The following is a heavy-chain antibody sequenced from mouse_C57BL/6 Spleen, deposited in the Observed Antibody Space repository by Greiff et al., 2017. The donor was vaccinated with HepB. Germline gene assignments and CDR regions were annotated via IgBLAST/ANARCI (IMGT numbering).Heavy chain of an antibody. J-gene: IGHJ4*01. CDR1: GYTFTSYW. D-gene: IGHD1-1*01. V-gene: IGHV1-69*01. CDR2: IDPSDSYT. Sequence: QVQLQQPGAELVMPGASVKLSCKASGYTFTSYWMHWVQQRPGQGLEWIGEIDPSDSYTNYNQKFKGKSTLTVDKSSSTAYMQLSSLTSEDSAVYYCARGNYGSSPYAMDYWGQGTSVTVSS. CDR3: ARGNYGSSPYAMDY.